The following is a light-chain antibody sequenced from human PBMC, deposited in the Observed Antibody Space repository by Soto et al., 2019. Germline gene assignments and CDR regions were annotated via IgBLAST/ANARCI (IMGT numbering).Light chain of an antibody. Sequence: EIVLTQSPATLSLSPGERATLSCRASQSVSSYLAWYQQKPGQAPRLLIYDASNRATGMPARFSDSGSGTDFTLTISSLEPEDFAVYYCQQRSNWPPAITFGQGTRLEIK. CDR1: QSVSSY. CDR2: DAS. V-gene: IGKV3-11*01. J-gene: IGKJ5*01. CDR3: QQRSNWPPAIT.